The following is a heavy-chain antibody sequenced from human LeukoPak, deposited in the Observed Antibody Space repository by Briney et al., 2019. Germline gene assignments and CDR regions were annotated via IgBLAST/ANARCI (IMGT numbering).Heavy chain of an antibody. Sequence: GGSLRLSCAASGFTFSSYAMSWVRQAPGKGLEWVSSISVSDGSTYYADSVKGRFTISRDNSKNTLYLQMNSLRAEDTAVYYCTTDPYYSDYWGQGTLVTVSS. CDR1: GFTFSSYA. CDR3: TTDPYYSDY. CDR2: ISVSDGST. J-gene: IGHJ4*02. V-gene: IGHV3-23*01. D-gene: IGHD2-8*01.